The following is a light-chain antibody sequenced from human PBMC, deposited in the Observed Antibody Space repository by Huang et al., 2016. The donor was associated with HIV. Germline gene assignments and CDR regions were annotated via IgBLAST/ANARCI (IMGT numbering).Light chain of an antibody. V-gene: IGKV3-11*01. CDR1: QSVSRS. CDR2: EAS. J-gene: IGKJ1*01. Sequence: EIVLTQSPATLSLSPGESAPLSCRASQSVSRSFAWYQQKPGQAPRLLSAEASNRATGIPARFSGSGSGTDFTLTISSLEPEDFAVYYCQQRSNWATFGQGTKVEIK. CDR3: QQRSNWAT.